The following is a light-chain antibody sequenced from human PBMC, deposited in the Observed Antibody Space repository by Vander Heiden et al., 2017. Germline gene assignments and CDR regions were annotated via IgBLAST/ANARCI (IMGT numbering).Light chain of an antibody. V-gene: IGKV3-11*01. CDR3: QQPSNWPPFT. J-gene: IGKJ2*01. Sequence: EIVLTQSPATLSLSPGDSATLSCRASQSVSSYLAWYKQKPGQAPRLLIYDASNRDTGIPARFSGSGCGKDFTLTISSREPQDFAVYYCQQPSNWPPFTFGQGTKLDIK. CDR1: QSVSSY. CDR2: DAS.